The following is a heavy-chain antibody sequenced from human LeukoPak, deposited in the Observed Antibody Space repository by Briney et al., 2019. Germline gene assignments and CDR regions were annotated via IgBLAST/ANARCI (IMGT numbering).Heavy chain of an antibody. V-gene: IGHV5-51*01. CDR2: IYPGDSDT. D-gene: IGHD2-15*01. CDR3: ARQLDCSVGSCYSPNWFDP. Sequence: KPGESLKISXKGSGYSFSNYWIGWVCQVPGKGVEWMGIIYPGDSDTRYSPSFQGQVTISADKSINNAYLQWSSLKASDTAMYYCARQLDCSVGSCYSPNWFDPWGQGTLVIVSS. J-gene: IGHJ5*02. CDR1: GYSFSNYW.